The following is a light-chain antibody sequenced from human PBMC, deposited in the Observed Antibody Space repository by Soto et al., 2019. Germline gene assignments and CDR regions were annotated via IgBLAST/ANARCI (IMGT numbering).Light chain of an antibody. CDR1: QSISNW. V-gene: IGKV1-5*03. CDR3: QYYHNYSPEFT. Sequence: IPMTQSPSTLSASVGDRVTITCRASQSISNWVAWYQQKPGKAPRLLIYKATSLESGVPPRFSGSGSGTEFTLTISSLQPDDFATYYCQYYHNYSPEFTFGQGTKLDIK. CDR2: KAT. J-gene: IGKJ2*01.